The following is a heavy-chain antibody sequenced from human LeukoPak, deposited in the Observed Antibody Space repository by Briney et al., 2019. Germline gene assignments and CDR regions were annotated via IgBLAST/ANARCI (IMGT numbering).Heavy chain of an antibody. CDR3: TRVYSSSWSSSYYYYGMDV. CDR2: IRSKNYGGTT. D-gene: IGHD6-13*01. J-gene: IGHJ6*02. CDR1: GFTFGDYA. Sequence: GRSLRLSCTASGFTFGDYAMNWVRQAPGKGLEWVGFIRSKNYGGTTEYAASVRRRFTISRDDSKSIAYLQMNSLKTEDTAVYYCTRVYSSSWSSSYYYYGMDVLGQGTTVTVSS. V-gene: IGHV3-49*04.